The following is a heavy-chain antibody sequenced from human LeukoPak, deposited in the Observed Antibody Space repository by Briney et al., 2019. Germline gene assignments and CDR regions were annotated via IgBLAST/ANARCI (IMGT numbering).Heavy chain of an antibody. Sequence: GGSLRLSCAASGFTFSSSAMSWVRQAPGKGLEWVSSISGSGSGGSTYYADSVKGRFTISRDNSKNTLYLQMNSLRAEDTAVYYCARSFPDYWGQGALVTVSS. V-gene: IGHV3-23*01. CDR1: GFTFSSSA. D-gene: IGHD3-10*01. J-gene: IGHJ4*02. CDR2: ISGSGSGGST. CDR3: ARSFPDY.